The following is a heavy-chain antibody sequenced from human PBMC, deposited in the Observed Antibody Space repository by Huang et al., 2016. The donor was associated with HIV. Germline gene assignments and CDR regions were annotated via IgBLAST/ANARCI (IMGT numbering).Heavy chain of an antibody. CDR3: GRDEWYPLQNWFDA. J-gene: IGHJ5*02. V-gene: IGHV1-18*01. D-gene: IGHD3-3*01. Sequence: QVQLVQSGAEVKKPGASVKVSCKASGYIFTKYGINWVRQAPGQGLEWRVWISAYNSNTNYSQKIKGRITLTTDTSTTTAYMELRNLRPDDTAVYYCGRDEWYPLQNWFDAWGQGTLLTVSP. CDR2: ISAYNSNT. CDR1: GYIFTKYG.